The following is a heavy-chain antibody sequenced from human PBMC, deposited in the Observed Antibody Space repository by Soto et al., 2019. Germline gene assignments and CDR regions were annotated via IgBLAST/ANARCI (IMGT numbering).Heavy chain of an antibody. Sequence: SVKVSCKASGGTFSSYAISWVRQAPGQGLEWMGGIIPIFGTANYAQKFQGRVTITADESTSTAYMELSSLRSEDTAVYYCARERSSGPHYFQHWGQGTLVTVSS. J-gene: IGHJ1*01. CDR1: GGTFSSYA. V-gene: IGHV1-69*13. CDR3: ARERSSGPHYFQH. CDR2: IIPIFGTA. D-gene: IGHD3-22*01.